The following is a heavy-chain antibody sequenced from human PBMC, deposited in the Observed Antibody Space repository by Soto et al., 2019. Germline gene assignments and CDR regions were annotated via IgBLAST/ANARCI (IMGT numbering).Heavy chain of an antibody. D-gene: IGHD6-13*01. CDR1: GFTFSSYA. Sequence: SGGSLRLSCAASGFTFSSYAMSWVRQAPGKGLEWVSAISGSGGSTYYADSVKGRFTISRDNSKNTLYLQMNSLRAEDTAVYYCAKDPYSSSWYLTYGMDVWGQGTTVTVSS. V-gene: IGHV3-23*01. CDR2: ISGSGGST. CDR3: AKDPYSSSWYLTYGMDV. J-gene: IGHJ6*02.